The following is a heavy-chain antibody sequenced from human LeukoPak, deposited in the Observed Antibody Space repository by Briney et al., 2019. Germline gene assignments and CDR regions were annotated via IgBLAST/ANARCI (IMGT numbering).Heavy chain of an antibody. Sequence: SETLSLTCTVSGGSISSYYWSWIRQPPGKGLEWIGYIYYSGSTNYNPSLKSRVTISVDTSKNQFSLKLSSVTAADTAVYYCARQGYSGYKGFDYWAREPWSPSPQ. D-gene: IGHD5-12*01. CDR2: IYYSGST. V-gene: IGHV4-59*08. CDR3: ARQGYSGYKGFDY. J-gene: IGHJ4*02. CDR1: GGSISSYY.